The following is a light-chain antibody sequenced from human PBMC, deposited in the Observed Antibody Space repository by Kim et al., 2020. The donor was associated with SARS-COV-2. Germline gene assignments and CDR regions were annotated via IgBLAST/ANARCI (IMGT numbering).Light chain of an antibody. CDR2: YDS. CDR3: QVWDSSSDQYV. J-gene: IGLJ1*01. CDR1: NIGSKS. V-gene: IGLV3-21*04. Sequence: ELTQPPSVSVAPGKTARITCGGNNIGSKSVHWYQQKPGQAPVLVIYYDSDRPSGIPERFSGSNSGNTATLTISRVEAGDEADYYCQVWDSSSDQYVFGTGTKVTVL.